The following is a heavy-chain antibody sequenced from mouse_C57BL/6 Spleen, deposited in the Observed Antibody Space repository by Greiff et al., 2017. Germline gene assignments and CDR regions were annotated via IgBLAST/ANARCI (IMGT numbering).Heavy chain of an antibody. CDR2: IDPSDSYT. Sequence: QVQLKQPGAELVMPGASVKLSCKASGYTFTSYWMHWVKQRPGQGLEWIGEIDPSDSYTNYNQKFKGKSTLTVDKSSSTAYMQLSSLTSEDSAVYYCARLGSSYAMDYWGQGTSVTVSS. CDR1: GYTFTSYW. V-gene: IGHV1-69*01. CDR3: ARLGSSYAMDY. J-gene: IGHJ4*01. D-gene: IGHD1-1*01.